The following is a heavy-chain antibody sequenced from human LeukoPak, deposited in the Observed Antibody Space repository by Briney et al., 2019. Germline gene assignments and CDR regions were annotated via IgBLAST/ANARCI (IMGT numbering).Heavy chain of an antibody. V-gene: IGHV3-23*01. J-gene: IGHJ5*02. D-gene: IGHD2-15*01. CDR1: GFTFSSYA. CDR3: ARDPGYCSGGSCYSGPLP. CDR2: ISGSGGST. Sequence: GGSLRLSCAASGFTFSSYAMSWVRQAPGKGLEWVSAISGSGGSTYYADSVKGRFTISRDNSKNTLYLQMNSLRAEDTAVYYCARDPGYCSGGSCYSGPLPWGQGTLVTVSS.